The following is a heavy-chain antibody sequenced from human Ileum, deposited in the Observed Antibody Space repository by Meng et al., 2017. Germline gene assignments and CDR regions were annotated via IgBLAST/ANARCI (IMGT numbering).Heavy chain of an antibody. V-gene: IGHV4-34*01. D-gene: IGHD1-26*01. Sequence: QLQLMEWGAGMLKPSETLSLTCNVYGDSFTDYYWNWIRQPPGKGLEWIGEIHYSGSTNYNTFLESRVTISEDTSQKQFSLRLSSVSAADTAVYYCARRIRGGSYLGWGQGTLVTVSS. CDR3: ARRIRGGSYLG. CDR1: GDSFTDYY. J-gene: IGHJ4*02. CDR2: IHYSGST.